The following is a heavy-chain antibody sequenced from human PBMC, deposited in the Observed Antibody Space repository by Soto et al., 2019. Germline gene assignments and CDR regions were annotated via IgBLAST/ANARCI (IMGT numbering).Heavy chain of an antibody. D-gene: IGHD6-6*01. CDR3: ARDLGEERGYSSSSKLGYYMDV. V-gene: IGHV6-1*01. J-gene: IGHJ6*03. CDR2: TYYRSKWYN. CDR1: GDSVSSNSAA. Sequence: PSQTLSLTCAISGDSVSSNSAAWNWIRQSPSRGLEWLGRTYYRSKWYNDYAVSVKSRITINPDTSKNQFSLQMNSVTPEDTAVYYCARDLGEERGYSSSSKLGYYMDVWGKGTTVTVSS.